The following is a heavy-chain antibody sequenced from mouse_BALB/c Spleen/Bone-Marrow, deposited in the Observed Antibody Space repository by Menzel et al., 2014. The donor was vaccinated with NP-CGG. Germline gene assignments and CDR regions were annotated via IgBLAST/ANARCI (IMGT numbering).Heavy chain of an antibody. CDR3: ASYVYGYYFDY. Sequence: EVMPVESGAELVKPGASVKLSCSASGFNIKDTYMHWVKQRPEQGLEWIGRIDPANGNTKYDPKFQGEASITADTSSNTAYLQLSSLTSEDTAVYYCASYVYGYYFDYWGQGTTLTVSS. CDR2: IDPANGNT. D-gene: IGHD2-2*01. V-gene: IGHV14-3*02. CDR1: GFNIKDTY. J-gene: IGHJ2*01.